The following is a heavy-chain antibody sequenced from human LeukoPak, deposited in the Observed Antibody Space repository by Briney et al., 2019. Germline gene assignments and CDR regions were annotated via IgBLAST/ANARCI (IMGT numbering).Heavy chain of an antibody. CDR2: IYHSGST. CDR1: GGSISNYY. D-gene: IGHD1-20*01. CDR3: ASRVYLGGFDY. Sequence: PSETLSLTCTVSGGSISNYYWSWIRQPPGKGLEWIGEIYHSGSTNYNPSLKSRVTISVDKSKNQFSLKLSSVTAADTAVYYCASRVYLGGFDYWGQGTLVTVSS. V-gene: IGHV4-59*12. J-gene: IGHJ4*02.